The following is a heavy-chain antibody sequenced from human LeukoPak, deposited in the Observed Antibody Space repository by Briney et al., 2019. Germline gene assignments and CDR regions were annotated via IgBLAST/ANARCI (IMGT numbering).Heavy chain of an antibody. J-gene: IGHJ4*02. D-gene: IGHD3-10*01. Sequence: GGSLRLSCAASGFTFSSYAMSWVRQAPGKGLEWVSAISGSGGSTYYADSVKGRFTISRDNSKNTLYLQMNSLRAEDTAVYYCAKGKYYYGSGNLDYFDYWGQGTLVTVSS. CDR3: AKGKYYYGSGNLDYFDY. CDR2: ISGSGGST. CDR1: GFTFSSYA. V-gene: IGHV3-23*01.